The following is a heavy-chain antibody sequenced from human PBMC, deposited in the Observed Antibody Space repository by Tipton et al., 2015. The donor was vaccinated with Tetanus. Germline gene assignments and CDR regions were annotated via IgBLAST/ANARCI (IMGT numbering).Heavy chain of an antibody. CDR3: AKGSGSFSGRFDR. CDR2: LSWNSFNV. J-gene: IGHJ4*02. D-gene: IGHD1-14*01. CDR1: GFKFDDFA. Sequence: SLRLSCAASGFKFDDFAMHWVRQVPGRGLEWVAGLSWNSFNVAYGDSVKGSFTVTRENGKNSLYLRKGSLRPEDRAFYYCAKGSGSFSGRFDRWGQGILVTVSS. V-gene: IGHV3-9*01.